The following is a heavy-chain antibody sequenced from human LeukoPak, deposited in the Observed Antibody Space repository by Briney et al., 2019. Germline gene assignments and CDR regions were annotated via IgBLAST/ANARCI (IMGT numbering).Heavy chain of an antibody. D-gene: IGHD4-17*01. V-gene: IGHV4-59*11. CDR3: ARGGYGDAYFQH. CDR1: GGSIKSHF. Sequence: PSETLSLTCTVSGGSIKSHFWSWVRQPPGKRLEWIGYIFHSGSTNYNPSLKSRVTISVDTSKNQFSLKLSSVTAADTAVYYCARGGYGDAYFQHWGQGTLVTVSS. J-gene: IGHJ1*01. CDR2: IFHSGST.